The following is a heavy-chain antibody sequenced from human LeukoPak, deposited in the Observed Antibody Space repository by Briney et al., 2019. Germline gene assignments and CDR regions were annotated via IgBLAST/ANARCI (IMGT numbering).Heavy chain of an antibody. Sequence: SETLSLTCTVSGGSMSSYYWSWIRQPPGKGLEWIGYIYYSGSTNYNPSLKSRVTISVDTSKNQFSLKLSSVTAADTAVYYCASSIVATTYDYWGQGTLVTVSS. CDR3: ASSIVATTYDY. CDR2: IYYSGST. J-gene: IGHJ4*02. V-gene: IGHV4-59*01. D-gene: IGHD5-12*01. CDR1: GGSMSSYY.